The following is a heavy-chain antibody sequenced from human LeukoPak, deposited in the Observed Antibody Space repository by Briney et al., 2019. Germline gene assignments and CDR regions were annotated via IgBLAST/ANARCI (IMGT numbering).Heavy chain of an antibody. Sequence: PSETLSLTCTVSGGSISSSSYYWGWIRQPPGKGLEWIGSIYYSGSTYYNPSLKSRGTISVDTSKNQFSLKLSSVTAADTAAYYCARLARWFGEFPGNGWYFDLWGRGTLVTVSS. J-gene: IGHJ2*01. D-gene: IGHD3-10*01. CDR2: IYYSGST. CDR1: GGSISSSSYY. V-gene: IGHV4-39*01. CDR3: ARLARWFGEFPGNGWYFDL.